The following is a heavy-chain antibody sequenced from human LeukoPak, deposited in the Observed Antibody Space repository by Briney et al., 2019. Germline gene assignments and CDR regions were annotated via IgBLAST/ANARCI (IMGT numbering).Heavy chain of an antibody. Sequence: SGGSLRLSCAASGFTVSSNYMSWVCQAPGKGLEWVSVIYSGGSTYYADSVKGRFTISRDNSKNTLYLQMNSLRAEDTAVYYCARDRFEMATTYYYGTDVWGQGTTVTVSS. V-gene: IGHV3-53*01. CDR1: GFTVSSNY. J-gene: IGHJ6*02. CDR3: ARDRFEMATTYYYGTDV. CDR2: IYSGGST. D-gene: IGHD5-24*01.